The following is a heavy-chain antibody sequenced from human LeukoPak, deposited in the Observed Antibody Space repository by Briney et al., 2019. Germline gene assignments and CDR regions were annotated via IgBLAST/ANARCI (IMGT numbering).Heavy chain of an antibody. Sequence: ASVKVSCKASGYTFTSYGISWVRQSPGQGLEWMGWISAYNGNTNYAQKLQGRVTMTTDTSTSTAYMELRSLRSDDTAVYYCARDRSLELLWFGEASDYWGQGTLVTVSS. J-gene: IGHJ4*02. CDR2: ISAYNGNT. V-gene: IGHV1-18*01. CDR1: GYTFTSYG. CDR3: ARDRSLELLWFGEASDY. D-gene: IGHD3-10*01.